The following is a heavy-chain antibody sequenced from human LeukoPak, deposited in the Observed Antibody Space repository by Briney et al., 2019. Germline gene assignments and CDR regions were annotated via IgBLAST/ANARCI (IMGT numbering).Heavy chain of an antibody. Sequence: SETLSLTCTVSGGSISIYYWSWIRQPPGKGLEWIGYIYYSGSTNYNPSLKSRVTISVDTSKNQFSLKLSSVTAADTAVYYCARLPDYYDSSGYTSGFDYWGQGTLVTVSS. V-gene: IGHV4-59*08. D-gene: IGHD3-22*01. J-gene: IGHJ4*02. CDR1: GGSISIYY. CDR2: IYYSGST. CDR3: ARLPDYYDSSGYTSGFDY.